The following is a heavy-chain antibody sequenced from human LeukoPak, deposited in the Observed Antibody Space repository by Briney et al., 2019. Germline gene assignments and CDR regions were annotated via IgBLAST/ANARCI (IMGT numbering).Heavy chain of an antibody. CDR2: ISSSSSYI. J-gene: IGHJ3*02. CDR3: ARSTYYYDGSGYYSPDAFDI. Sequence: PGGSLRLSCAASGFTFSSYSMNWVRQAPGKGLEWVSSISSSSSYIYYADSVKGRFTISRDNAKNSLYPQMNSLRAEDTAVYYCARSTYYYDGSGYYSPDAFDIWGQGTMVTVSS. D-gene: IGHD3-22*01. CDR1: GFTFSSYS. V-gene: IGHV3-21*01.